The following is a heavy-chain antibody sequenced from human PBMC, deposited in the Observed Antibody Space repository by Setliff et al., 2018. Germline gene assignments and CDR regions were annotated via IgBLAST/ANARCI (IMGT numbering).Heavy chain of an antibody. CDR1: GGSISSSSYY. CDR2: IYYSGST. Sequence: SETLSLTCTVSGGSISSSSYYWGWIRQPPGKGLEWIGGIYYSGSTYYNPSLKSRVTISVDTSKNQFSLKLSSVTAADTAVYYCARVAQYSSSSFYYYYYGMDVWGQGTTVTVSS. V-gene: IGHV4-39*07. CDR3: ARVAQYSSSSFYYYYYGMDV. J-gene: IGHJ6*02. D-gene: IGHD6-6*01.